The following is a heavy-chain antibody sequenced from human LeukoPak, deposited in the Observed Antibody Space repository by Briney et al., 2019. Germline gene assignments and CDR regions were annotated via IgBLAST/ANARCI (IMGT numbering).Heavy chain of an antibody. Sequence: GGSLRLSCAASGFTFSSYSMNWVRQAPGKGLEWVSSISSSSSYIYYADSVKGRFTISRDNAKNSLYLQMNSLRAEDTAVYYCARRGNGSFYYFDDWGQGTLVTVSS. J-gene: IGHJ4*02. CDR2: ISSSSSYI. V-gene: IGHV3-21*01. CDR3: ARRGNGSFYYFDD. CDR1: GFTFSSYS. D-gene: IGHD1-26*01.